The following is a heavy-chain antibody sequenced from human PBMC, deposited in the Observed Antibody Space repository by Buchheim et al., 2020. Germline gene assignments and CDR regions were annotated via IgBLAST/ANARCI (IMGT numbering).Heavy chain of an antibody. J-gene: IGHJ5*02. D-gene: IGHD5-18*01. CDR2: IKQDGREK. CDR1: GFTFSTYW. V-gene: IGHV3-7*01. CDR3: AREGNSGYSYGYGDWFDP. Sequence: EVQLVESGGGLVQPGGSLRLSCAASGFTFSTYWMSWVRQAPGKGLEWVANIKQDGREKYYVDSVKGRFTISRDNAKNSLYLQMNSLRAEDTAVYYCAREGNSGYSYGYGDWFDPWGLGTL.